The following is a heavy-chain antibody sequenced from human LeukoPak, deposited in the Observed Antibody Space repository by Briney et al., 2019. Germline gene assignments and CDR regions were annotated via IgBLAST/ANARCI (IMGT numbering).Heavy chain of an antibody. CDR3: ARGRYCSSTSCTPGDY. CDR1: GYTFTGYY. D-gene: IGHD2-2*01. V-gene: IGHV1-2*02. CDR2: INPNSGGT. J-gene: IGHJ4*02. Sequence: ASVTVSCTASGYTFTGYYIHWVRQPPGQGLEWMGWINPNSGGTNYAQKFQGRVTMTRDTSISTAYMELSRLRSDDTAVYYCARGRYCSSTSCTPGDYWGQGTLVTVSS.